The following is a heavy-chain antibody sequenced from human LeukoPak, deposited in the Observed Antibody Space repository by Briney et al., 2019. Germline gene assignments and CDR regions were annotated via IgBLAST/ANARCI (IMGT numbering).Heavy chain of an antibody. D-gene: IGHD2-2*01. Sequence: ASVKVSCKASGYTFTGYFMHWVRQAPGQGLEWMGWINPNSGGTNYAQKFQGRVTMTRDTSISTAYMELSRLRSDDTAVYYCASSIVYCSSTSCYFNWGEGTLVTVSS. CDR3: ASSIVYCSSTSCYFN. CDR1: GYTFTGYF. J-gene: IGHJ4*02. CDR2: INPNSGGT. V-gene: IGHV1-2*02.